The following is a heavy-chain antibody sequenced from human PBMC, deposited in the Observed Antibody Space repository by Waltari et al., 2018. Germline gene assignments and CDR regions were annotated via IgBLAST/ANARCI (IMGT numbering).Heavy chain of an antibody. D-gene: IGHD5-12*01. CDR3: AREDSGYDLFDY. CDR2: ISYDGSNK. J-gene: IGHJ4*02. CDR1: GFTFSSYA. Sequence: QVQLVESGGGVVQPGRSLRLSCAASGFTFSSYAMHWVRQAPGKGLEGVAVISYDGSNKYYADSVKGRFTISRDNSKNTLYLQMNSLRAEDTAVYYCAREDSGYDLFDYWGQGTLVTVSS. V-gene: IGHV3-30-3*01.